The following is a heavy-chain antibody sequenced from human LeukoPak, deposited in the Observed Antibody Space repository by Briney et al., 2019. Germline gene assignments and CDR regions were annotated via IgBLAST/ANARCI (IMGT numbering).Heavy chain of an antibody. CDR2: ISGSGGST. V-gene: IGHV3-23*01. J-gene: IGHJ4*02. CDR1: GFTFSSYA. CDR3: ARPFTVTTSDRAY. Sequence: GRSLRLSCAASGFTFSSYAMSWVRQAPGKGLEWVSAISGSGGSTYYADSVKGRFTISRDNSKNTLYLQMNSLRAEDTAVYYCARPFTVTTSDRAYWGQGTLVTVSS. D-gene: IGHD4-17*01.